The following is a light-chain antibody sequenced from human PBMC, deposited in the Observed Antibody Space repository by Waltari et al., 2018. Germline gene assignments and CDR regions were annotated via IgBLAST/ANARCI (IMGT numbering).Light chain of an antibody. CDR1: SPTSYY. Sequence: SSELTQDPTVSVALGQTVRITCQGDSPTSYYQSWYQQRPGQAPILVFSGNNNRPSGVPDRFSGSSSDNTAVLTITGAQAEDEASYYCHSRDASGVGGSFGGGTKLTVL. J-gene: IGLJ2*01. V-gene: IGLV3-19*01. CDR2: GNN. CDR3: HSRDASGVGGS.